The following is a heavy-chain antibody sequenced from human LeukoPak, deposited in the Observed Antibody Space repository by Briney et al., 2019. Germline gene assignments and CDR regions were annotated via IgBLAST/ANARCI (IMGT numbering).Heavy chain of an antibody. CDR2: INPSGGST. J-gene: IGHJ4*02. D-gene: IGHD3-22*01. Sequence: GASVKVSCKASGYTFTGYYMHWVRQAPGQGLELMGIINPSGGSTSYAQKFQGRVTMTSDMSTSTVYMELSSLRSEDTAVYYCAAQRNYYYDSSGYSFDYWGQGTLVTVSS. CDR3: AAQRNYYYDSSGYSFDY. V-gene: IGHV1-46*01. CDR1: GYTFTGYY.